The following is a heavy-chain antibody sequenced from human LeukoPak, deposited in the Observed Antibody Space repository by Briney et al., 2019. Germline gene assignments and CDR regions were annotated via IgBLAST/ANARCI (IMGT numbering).Heavy chain of an antibody. Sequence: PGGSLRLSCAASGFTFSSYAMHWVRQAPGKGLEWVAVISYDGSNKYYADSVKGRFTISRDNSKNTLYLQMNSLRAEDTAVYYCARDGLAAAGSWGAFDIWGQGTMVTVSS. CDR2: ISYDGSNK. J-gene: IGHJ3*02. CDR3: ARDGLAAAGSWGAFDI. V-gene: IGHV3-30-3*01. CDR1: GFTFSSYA. D-gene: IGHD6-13*01.